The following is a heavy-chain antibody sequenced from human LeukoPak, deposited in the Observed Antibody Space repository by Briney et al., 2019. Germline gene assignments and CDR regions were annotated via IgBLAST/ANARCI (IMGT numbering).Heavy chain of an antibody. CDR1: GFTVSSNY. CDR3: ASSPVAGYYYYGMDV. Sequence: GGSLRLSCAASGFTVSSNYMSWVRQAPGKGLEWVSVIYSGGSTYYADSVKGRFTISRHNSKNTLYLQMNSQRAEDTAVYYCASSPVAGYYYYGMDVWGQGTTVTVSS. D-gene: IGHD6-19*01. J-gene: IGHJ6*02. CDR2: IYSGGST. V-gene: IGHV3-53*04.